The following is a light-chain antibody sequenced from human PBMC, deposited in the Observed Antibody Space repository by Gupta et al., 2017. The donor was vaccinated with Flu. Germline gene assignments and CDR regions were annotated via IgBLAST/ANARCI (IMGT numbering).Light chain of an antibody. CDR3: QVWDRSSDHRV. Sequence: SYVLTQPPSVSVAPGQTARIPCGGDNIASKRVHWYQQKSGQAPLLVVYDDSVRPSGVPERYSGFNSGNTATLTISRVEVGDEADYHCQVWDRSSDHRVFGGGTKVTVL. CDR1: NIASKR. V-gene: IGLV3-21*02. CDR2: DDS. J-gene: IGLJ3*02.